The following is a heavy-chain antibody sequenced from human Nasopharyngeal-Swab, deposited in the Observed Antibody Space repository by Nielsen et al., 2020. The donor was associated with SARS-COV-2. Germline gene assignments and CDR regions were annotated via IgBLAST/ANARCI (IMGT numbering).Heavy chain of an antibody. V-gene: IGHV3-23*01. J-gene: IGHJ4*02. CDR2: ISGSGGST. CDR3: SRDPRPLDF. CDR1: GFTFSSYA. Sequence: GGSLRLSCAASGFTFSSYAMSWVRQAPGKGLEWVSAISGSGGSTNYADSVRGRFTISRDNAKNSLYLQMDSLRAEDTAVYYCSRDPRPLDFWGQGTLVTVSS.